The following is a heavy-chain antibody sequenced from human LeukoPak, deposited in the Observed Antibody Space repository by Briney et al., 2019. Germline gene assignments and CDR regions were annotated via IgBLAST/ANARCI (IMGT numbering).Heavy chain of an antibody. CDR3: AKLLSPYNC. V-gene: IGHV3-30*02. D-gene: IGHD2/OR15-2a*01. J-gene: IGHJ4*02. CDR2: IRYDGSDE. CDR1: GFTFSTYG. Sequence: PGGSLRLSCVASGFTFSTYGMHWVRQAPGKGLEWVSFIRYDGSDEHYADSVKGRFTISRDNSKTTLYLQMNSLRAEDTALYYCAKLLSPYNCWGQGTLVTVSS.